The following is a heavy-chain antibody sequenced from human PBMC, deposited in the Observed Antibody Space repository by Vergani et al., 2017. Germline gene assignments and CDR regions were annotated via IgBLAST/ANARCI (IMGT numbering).Heavy chain of an antibody. Sequence: EVQLVESGGGLVKPGGSLRLSCAASGFTFSSYSMNWVRQAPGKGLEWVSSISSSSSYIYYADSVKGRFTISRDNARNSLYLQMNSLRADDTAVYYCARSLHGSSWTWGQGTLVTVSS. J-gene: IGHJ5*02. CDR2: ISSSSSYI. V-gene: IGHV3-21*01. CDR1: GFTFSSYS. CDR3: ARSLHGSSWT. D-gene: IGHD6-13*01.